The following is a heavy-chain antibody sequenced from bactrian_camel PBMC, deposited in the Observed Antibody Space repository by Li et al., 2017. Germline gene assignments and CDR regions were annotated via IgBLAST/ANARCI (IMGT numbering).Heavy chain of an antibody. CDR1: GSTVRPSR. D-gene: IGHD1*01. Sequence: HVQLVESGGGSVQAGGALRLSCVASGSTVRPSRMGWFRQSPGKEREGVACIEDNGRISYADSVEGRFTISKDNAKSTLFLQMDSRKPEDSGMYYCAAEPYCTPLRGSIYFPTDYNYSGQGTQVTVS. V-gene: IGHV3S68*01. CDR3: AAEPYCTPLRGSIYFPTDYNY. J-gene: IGHJ4*01. CDR2: IEDNGRI.